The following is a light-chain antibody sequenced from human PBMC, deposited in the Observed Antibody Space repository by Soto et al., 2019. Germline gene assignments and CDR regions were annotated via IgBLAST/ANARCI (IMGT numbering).Light chain of an antibody. J-gene: IGLJ2*01. V-gene: IGLV2-23*01. CDR1: SSDVGSYNL. Sequence: QSALTQPASVSGSPGQSIIISCTGTSSDVGSYNLVSWYQQHPGKAPKLMIYEGSKRPSGVSNRFSGSKSGNTASLTISGLQAEDEADYYCCSYAGSSTLEFGGGTKLTVL. CDR3: CSYAGSSTLE. CDR2: EGS.